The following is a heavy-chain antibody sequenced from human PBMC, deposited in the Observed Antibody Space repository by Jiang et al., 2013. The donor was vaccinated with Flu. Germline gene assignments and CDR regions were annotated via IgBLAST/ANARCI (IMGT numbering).Heavy chain of an antibody. CDR1: GGSFSGYY. D-gene: IGHD3-3*01. V-gene: IGHV4-34*01. CDR3: ARGGYYIPGHVGY. CDR2: INHSGST. Sequence: VLLKPSETLSLTCAVYGGSFSGYYWSWIRQPPGKGLEWIGEINHSGSTNYNPSLKSRVTISVDTSKNQFSLKLSSVTAADTAVYYCARGGYYIPGHVGYWGQGTLVTVSS. J-gene: IGHJ4*02.